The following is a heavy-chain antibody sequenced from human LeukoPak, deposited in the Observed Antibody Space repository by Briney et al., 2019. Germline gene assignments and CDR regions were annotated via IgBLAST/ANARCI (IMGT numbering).Heavy chain of an antibody. J-gene: IGHJ4*02. CDR2: INPNSGGT. V-gene: IGHV1-2*02. Sequence: ASVTVSCKASGYTFTDYYMHRVRQAPAQGLEWMGWINPNSGGTNYAQKFQGRVTMTRDTSISTAYMELSRLRSDDTAVYYCARSYGLGGNYFDYWGEGTLVTVSS. D-gene: IGHD3-16*01. CDR3: ARSYGLGGNYFDY. CDR1: GYTFTDYY.